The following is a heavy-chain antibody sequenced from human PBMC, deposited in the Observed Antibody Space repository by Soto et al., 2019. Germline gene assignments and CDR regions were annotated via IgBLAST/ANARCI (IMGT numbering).Heavy chain of an antibody. D-gene: IGHD3-10*01. J-gene: IGHJ4*01. V-gene: IGHV3-21*01. CDR3: ASLSRFALDY. Sequence: EVQLVESGGGLVKPGGSLRLTCAASGFTFSSYTMNWVRQAPGKGLEWVSSISSSSSYIYYTDSVKGRFTISRDNAKNSLYLQMNSLRAEDTAVYYCASLSRFALDYWGQGTLVTASS. CDR1: GFTFSSYT. CDR2: ISSSSSYI.